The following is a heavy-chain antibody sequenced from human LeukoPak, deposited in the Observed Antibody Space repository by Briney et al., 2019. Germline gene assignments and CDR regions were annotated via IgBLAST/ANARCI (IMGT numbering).Heavy chain of an antibody. D-gene: IGHD4-17*01. V-gene: IGHV3-21*04. Sequence: PGGSLRLSCAASGFTFSINTLNWVRQAPGKGLEWVSSITSSSSYILYADSVKGRFTISRDNAKNSLYLQMNSLRAEDTAVYYCARDRTVSLKAPWYYWGQGTLVTVSS. CDR3: ARDRTVSLKAPWYY. J-gene: IGHJ4*02. CDR2: ITSSSSYI. CDR1: GFTFSINT.